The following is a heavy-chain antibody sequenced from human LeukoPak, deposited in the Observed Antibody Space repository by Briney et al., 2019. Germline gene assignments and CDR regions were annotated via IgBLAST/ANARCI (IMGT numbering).Heavy chain of an antibody. D-gene: IGHD3-9*01. CDR2: ISGDGGST. J-gene: IGHJ4*02. Sequence: PGGSLRLSCAASGFTFSSYAMSWVRQAPGKGLEWVSLISGDGGSTYYADSVKGRFTISRDNSKNFLYLQMNSLRTEDTALYYCAKDMGILTGYFDWGQGILVTVSS. V-gene: IGHV3-43*02. CDR3: AKDMGILTGYFD. CDR1: GFTFSSYA.